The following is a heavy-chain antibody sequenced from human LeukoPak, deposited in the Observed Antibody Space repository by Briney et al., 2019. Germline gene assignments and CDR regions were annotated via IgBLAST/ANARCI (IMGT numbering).Heavy chain of an antibody. CDR3: ARGEGDCYCFDY. CDR1: GYTFTSYY. V-gene: IGHV1-46*01. D-gene: IGHD2-21*02. Sequence: GASVKVSCKASGYTFTSYYMHWVRQAPGQGLEWMGIINPSGGSTSYAQKFQGRVTMARDTSTTTVYMELSSLRSEDTAVYYCARGEGDCYCFDYWGQGTLVTVSS. J-gene: IGHJ4*02. CDR2: INPSGGST.